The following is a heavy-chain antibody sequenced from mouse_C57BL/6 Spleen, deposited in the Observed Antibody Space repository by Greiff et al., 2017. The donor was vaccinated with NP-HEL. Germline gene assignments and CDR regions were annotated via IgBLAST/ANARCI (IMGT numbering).Heavy chain of an antibody. J-gene: IGHJ3*01. CDR3: ARYYDYDVGFAY. Sequence: QVQLKQSGAELARPGASVKLSCKASGYTFTSYGISWVKQRTGQGLEWIGEIYPRSGNTYYNEKFKGKATLTADKSSSTAYMELRSLTSEDSAVYFCARYYDYDVGFAYWGQGTLVTVSA. CDR2: IYPRSGNT. V-gene: IGHV1-81*01. CDR1: GYTFTSYG. D-gene: IGHD2-4*01.